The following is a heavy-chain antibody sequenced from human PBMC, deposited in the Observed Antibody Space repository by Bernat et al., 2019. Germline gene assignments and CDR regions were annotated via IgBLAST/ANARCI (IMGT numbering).Heavy chain of an antibody. D-gene: IGHD3-10*01. Sequence: QVQLQESGPGLVKPSETLSLTCTVSGGSISSYYWSWIRQPPGKGLEWIGYIYYSGSTNYNPSLKSRVTISVDTSKNQFSLKLSSVTAADTAVYYCARMMTDVLLWFRESSLYYYYMDVWGKGTTVTVSS. J-gene: IGHJ6*03. CDR1: GGSISSYY. CDR2: IYYSGST. CDR3: ARMMTDVLLWFRESSLYYYYMDV. V-gene: IGHV4-59*01.